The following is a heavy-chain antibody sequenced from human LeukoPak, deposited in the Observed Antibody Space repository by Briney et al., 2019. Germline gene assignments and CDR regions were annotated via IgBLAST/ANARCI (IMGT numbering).Heavy chain of an antibody. CDR2: ISARDGRT. D-gene: IGHD1-1*01. CDR1: GFIFSDHA. Sequence: GGSLRLSCPASGFIFSDHAMNWVRQAPGKGLEWVSIISARDGRTYYADSVKGRFTNSRDNSKNTLYLQMNSLRVEDTAVYYCAKDRNDWKQGIDSWGQGTLVTVST. CDR3: AKDRNDWKQGIDS. V-gene: IGHV3-23*01. J-gene: IGHJ4*02.